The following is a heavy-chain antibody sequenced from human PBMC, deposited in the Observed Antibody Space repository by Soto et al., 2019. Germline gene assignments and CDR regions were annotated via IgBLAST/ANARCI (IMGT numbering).Heavy chain of an antibody. V-gene: IGHV3-23*01. J-gene: IGHJ4*02. Sequence: EVQLLESGGGLVQPGGSLRLSCAASGFTFSSYAMSWVRQAPGKGLEWVSAISGSGGSTYYADSVKGRFTISRDNSKNTLDLQMTSLRAEDTAVYYCAKDTSIFGVVIPFDYWGQGTLVTVSS. CDR2: ISGSGGST. CDR3: AKDTSIFGVVIPFDY. CDR1: GFTFSSYA. D-gene: IGHD3-3*01.